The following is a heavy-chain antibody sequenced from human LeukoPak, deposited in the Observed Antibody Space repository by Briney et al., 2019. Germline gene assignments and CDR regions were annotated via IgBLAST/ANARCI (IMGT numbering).Heavy chain of an antibody. CDR2: IRYDGSNK. V-gene: IGHV3-30*02. J-gene: IGHJ3*01. Sequence: GGSLRLSCAASGFTFSSYGMHWVRQAPGKGLEWVAFIRYDGSNKYYADSVKGRFTISRDNSKNTLYLQMNSLRAEDTAVYYCATPSYSSSWGTIDVWGQGTMVTVSS. D-gene: IGHD6-13*01. CDR3: ATPSYSSSWGTIDV. CDR1: GFTFSSYG.